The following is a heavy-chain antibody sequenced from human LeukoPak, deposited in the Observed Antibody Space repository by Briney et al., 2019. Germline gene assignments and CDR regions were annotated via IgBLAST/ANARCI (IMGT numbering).Heavy chain of an antibody. D-gene: IGHD2-2*01. V-gene: IGHV4-30-4*01. CDR1: GGSISSGDYY. CDR3: ARSESEYCSSTSCYNWFDP. CDR2: IYYSGST. J-gene: IGHJ5*02. Sequence: SQTLSLTCTVSGGSISSGDYYWSWIRQPPGKGLEWIGYIYYSGSTYYNPSLKSRVTISVDTSKNQFSLKLSSVTGADTAVYYCARSESEYCSSTSCYNWFDPWGQGTLVTVSS.